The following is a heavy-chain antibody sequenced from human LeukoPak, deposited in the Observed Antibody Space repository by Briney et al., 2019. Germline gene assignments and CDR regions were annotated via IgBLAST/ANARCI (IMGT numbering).Heavy chain of an antibody. Sequence: TSETLSLTCAVSGGSVSSGSYYWSWIRQPPGKGLEWIEYIYYSGSANYNPSLKSRVTISVDTSKNEFSLRLSSVTAADTAVYYCARDTRISGTYGMDVWGQGTTVTVSS. CDR3: ARDTRISGTYGMDV. D-gene: IGHD3-10*01. CDR2: IYYSGSA. V-gene: IGHV4-61*01. CDR1: GGSVSSGSYY. J-gene: IGHJ6*02.